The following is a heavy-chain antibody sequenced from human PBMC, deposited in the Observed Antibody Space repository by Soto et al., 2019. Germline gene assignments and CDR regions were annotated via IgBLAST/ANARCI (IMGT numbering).Heavy chain of an antibody. J-gene: IGHJ6*02. CDR2: ISSSSSYT. D-gene: IGHD3-10*01. V-gene: IGHV3-11*06. CDR3: ARGALLWFGELGYYGMDV. Sequence: RLSCAASGFTFSDYYMSWIRQAPGKGLEWVSYISSSSSYTNYADSVKGRFTISRDNAKNSLYLQMNSLRAGDTAVYYCARGALLWFGELGYYGMDVWGQGTTVTVSS. CDR1: GFTFSDYY.